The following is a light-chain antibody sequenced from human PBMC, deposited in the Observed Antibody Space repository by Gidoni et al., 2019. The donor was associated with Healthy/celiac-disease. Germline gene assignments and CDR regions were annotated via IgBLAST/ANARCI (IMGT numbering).Light chain of an antibody. J-gene: IGKJ3*01. V-gene: IGKV1-27*01. Sequence: DIKMTQSPSSLAASVGDRVTITCRASQGISNYLAWYQQKPGKVPKLLIYDASTLQSGVPSRFSGSGSGTDFTLTISSLQPEDVASYYCQKYNSVPPTFGPGTKVDIK. CDR1: QGISNY. CDR2: DAS. CDR3: QKYNSVPPT.